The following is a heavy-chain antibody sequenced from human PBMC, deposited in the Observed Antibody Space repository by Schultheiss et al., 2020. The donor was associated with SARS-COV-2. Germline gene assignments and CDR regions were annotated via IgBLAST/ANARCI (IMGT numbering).Heavy chain of an antibody. J-gene: IGHJ4*02. CDR2: ISYDGSNK. D-gene: IGHD3-3*01. Sequence: GGSLRLSCAASGFTFSTYGMHWVRQAPGKGLEWVAVISYDGSNKYYADSVKGRFTISRDNSKNTLYLQMNNLRAEDTAVYYCARAAWDFWRGYLSYFDYWGQGTLVTVSS. CDR3: ARAAWDFWRGYLSYFDY. CDR1: GFTFSTYG. V-gene: IGHV3-33*05.